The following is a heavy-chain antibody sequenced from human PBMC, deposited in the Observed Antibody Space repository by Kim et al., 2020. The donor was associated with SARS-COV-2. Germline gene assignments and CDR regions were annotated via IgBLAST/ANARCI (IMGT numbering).Heavy chain of an antibody. CDR1: GGSFSGYY. D-gene: IGHD3-9*01. CDR3: ARGLRYFDWLSHLFDY. V-gene: IGHV4-34*01. Sequence: SETLSLTCAVYGGSFSGYYWSWIRQPPGKGLEWIGEINHSGSTNYNPSLKSRVTISVDTSKNQFSLKLSSVTAADTAVYYCARGLRYFDWLSHLFDYWG. J-gene: IGHJ4*01. CDR2: INHSGST.